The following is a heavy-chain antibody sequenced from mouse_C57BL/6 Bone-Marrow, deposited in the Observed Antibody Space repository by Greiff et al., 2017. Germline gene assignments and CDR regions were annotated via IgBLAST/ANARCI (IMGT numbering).Heavy chain of an antibody. CDR3: ARYRVGHRYFAV. D-gene: IGHD3-3*01. V-gene: IGHV7-3*01. CDR1: GFTFTDYY. J-gene: IGHJ1*03. Sequence: EVQLVESGGGLVQPGGSLSLSCAASGFTFTDYYMSWVRQPPGKALEWLGFIRNKANGYTTEYSASVKGRFTISRDNSQSILYLQMNALGAEDSATYYCARYRVGHRYFAVWGTGTTVTVSA. CDR2: IRNKANGYTT.